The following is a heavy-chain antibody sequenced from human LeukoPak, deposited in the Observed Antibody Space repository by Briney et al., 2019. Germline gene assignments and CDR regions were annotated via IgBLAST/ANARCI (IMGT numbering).Heavy chain of an antibody. J-gene: IGHJ4*02. D-gene: IGHD3-22*01. Sequence: GGSLRLSCSASGFTFNNYWMTWVRQAPGKGPEWVANIKQDESEKNYVDSVKGRVTISRDNAKNSLYLQMWSLRVEDTAVYYCAKDLGVVITTDYFDYWDQGTLVTVSS. CDR1: GFTFNNYW. CDR2: IKQDESEK. V-gene: IGHV3-7*01. CDR3: AKDLGVVITTDYFDY.